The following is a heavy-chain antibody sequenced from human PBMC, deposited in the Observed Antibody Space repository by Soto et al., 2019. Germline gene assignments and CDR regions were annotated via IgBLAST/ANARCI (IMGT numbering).Heavy chain of an antibody. Sequence: PSETLSLTCTVSGGSLSSSDYNWGWIRQPPGKGLEWIASMFHSGSTYYNPSLKSRVTISINTSKTQFSLKLNSVTAADTAVYYCARRYGYSFDYWGQGTLVTVSS. V-gene: IGHV4-39*01. D-gene: IGHD1-1*01. CDR2: MFHSGST. J-gene: IGHJ4*02. CDR3: ARRYGYSFDY. CDR1: GGSLSSSDYN.